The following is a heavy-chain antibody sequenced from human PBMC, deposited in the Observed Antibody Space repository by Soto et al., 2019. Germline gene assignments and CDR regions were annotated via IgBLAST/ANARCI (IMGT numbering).Heavy chain of an antibody. D-gene: IGHD2-15*01. V-gene: IGHV5-51*01. J-gene: IGHJ4*02. Sequence: GESLKISCKAIGYTFTNYWIGWVRQTPGKGLEWMGIIFPGDSDTRYNPSFEGQVTVSADESISTAYLQWNTLKASDTAMYYCVRHNIGALTHFDFWGQGTLVTVSS. CDR2: IFPGDSDT. CDR1: GYTFTNYW. CDR3: VRHNIGALTHFDF.